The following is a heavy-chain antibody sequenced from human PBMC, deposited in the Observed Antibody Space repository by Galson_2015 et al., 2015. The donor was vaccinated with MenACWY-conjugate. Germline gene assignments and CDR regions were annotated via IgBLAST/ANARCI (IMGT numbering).Heavy chain of an antibody. CDR1: GGSIGCTTCY. J-gene: IGHJ4*02. D-gene: IGHD6-19*01. CDR3: ARHTKEGYRGGWSLYQADS. V-gene: IGHV4-39*01. CDR2: MYYAGTT. Sequence: SATLSLTCKVSGGSIGCTTCYWGWIRQPPGKGLEWIGSMYYAGTTYYNPSLKSRVTMSVDTSENQFSLKLTSVTAADTAVYYCARHTKEGYRGGWSLYQADSWGQGSLVTVSS.